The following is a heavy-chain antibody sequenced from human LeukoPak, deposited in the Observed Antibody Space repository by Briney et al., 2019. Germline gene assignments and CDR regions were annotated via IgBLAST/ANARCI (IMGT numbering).Heavy chain of an antibody. CDR2: TYYRSKWYN. J-gene: IGHJ3*01. CDR1: GDSVSSNSAA. CDR3: AREAPDKYYESSVPDAFDV. V-gene: IGHV6-1*01. Sequence: SQTLSLTCAISGDSVSSNSAAWNWIRQSPSRGLEWLGRTYYRSKWYNDYAVSVKSRITINPDTSKNQFSLQLNFVTPEDTAVYYCAREAPDKYYESSVPDAFDVWGQGTMVTVSS. D-gene: IGHD3-22*01.